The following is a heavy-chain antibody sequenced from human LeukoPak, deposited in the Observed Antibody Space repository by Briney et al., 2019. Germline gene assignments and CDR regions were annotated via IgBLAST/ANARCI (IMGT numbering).Heavy chain of an antibody. CDR3: AKASGVPWADYAFDI. CDR2: ISYDGSDK. CDR1: GFTFSSYG. Sequence: GGSLRLSCAASGFTFSSYGMHWVRQAPGKGLEWVAVISYDGSDKYYADSVKGRFTISRGNSKNTLYLQMNSLRAEDTAVYYCAKASGVPWADYAFDIWGQGTMVTVSS. D-gene: IGHD3-10*01. V-gene: IGHV3-30*18. J-gene: IGHJ3*02.